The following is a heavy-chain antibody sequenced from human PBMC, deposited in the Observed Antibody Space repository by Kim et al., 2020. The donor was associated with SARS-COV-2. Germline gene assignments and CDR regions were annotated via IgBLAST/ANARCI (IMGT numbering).Heavy chain of an antibody. CDR2: INHSGST. CDR1: GGSFSGYY. D-gene: IGHD5-12*01. CDR3: ARSTPEWWLRSPFPRDPSIRKTTPNWFDP. V-gene: IGHV4-34*01. J-gene: IGHJ5*02. Sequence: SETLSLTCAVYGGSFSGYYWSWIRQPPGKGLEWIGEINHSGSTNYNPSLKSRVTISVDTSKNQFSLKLSSVTAADTAVYYCARSTPEWWLRSPFPRDPSIRKTTPNWFDPWGQGTLVTVSS.